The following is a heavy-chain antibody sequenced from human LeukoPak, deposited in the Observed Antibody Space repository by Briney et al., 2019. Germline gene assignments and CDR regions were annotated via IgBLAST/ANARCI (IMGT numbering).Heavy chain of an antibody. CDR1: GYTFTDYW. Sequence: PGASVKVSCKASGYTFTDYWTHGVRQAPGQGLEWMGWINPNSGGTKYAQKFQGRVTMTRDTSISTAYMELSRLRSDDTAMYYCAPGGAIDYWGQGTLVTVSS. CDR2: INPNSGGT. V-gene: IGHV1-2*02. D-gene: IGHD3-10*01. J-gene: IGHJ4*02. CDR3: APGGAIDY.